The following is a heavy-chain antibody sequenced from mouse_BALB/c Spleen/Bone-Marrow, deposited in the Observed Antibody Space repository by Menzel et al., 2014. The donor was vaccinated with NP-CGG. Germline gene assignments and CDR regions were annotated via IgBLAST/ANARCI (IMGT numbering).Heavy chain of an antibody. CDR1: GFTFTDYY. V-gene: IGHV7-3*02. CDR3: ARDINYGNYWYFDV. D-gene: IGHD2-1*01. Sequence: EVKLMESGGGLVQPGGSLRLSCATSGFTFTDYYMSWVRQPPGKALEWLGFIRNKAKGYTTEYSASVKGRFTISRDNSQSILYLQMNPLRAEDSAPYYCARDINYGNYWYFDVWGAGTTVTVSS. CDR2: IRNKAKGYTT. J-gene: IGHJ1*01.